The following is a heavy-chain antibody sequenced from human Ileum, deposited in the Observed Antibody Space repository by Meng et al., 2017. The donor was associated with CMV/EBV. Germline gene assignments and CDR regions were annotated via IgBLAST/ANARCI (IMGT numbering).Heavy chain of an antibody. CDR1: GFSFSSFG. J-gene: IGHJ4*02. CDR2: ISGSGGST. V-gene: IGHV3-23*01. CDR3: AKGCNAECFYFEY. D-gene: IGHD2/OR15-2a*01. Sequence: GESLKISCSASGFSFSSFGMHWVRQAPGKGLEWVSLISGSGGSTNYVDSVKGRITISRDNSKQMVYLEINSLRPDDTAIYYCAKGCNAECFYFEYWGQGTPVTVSS.